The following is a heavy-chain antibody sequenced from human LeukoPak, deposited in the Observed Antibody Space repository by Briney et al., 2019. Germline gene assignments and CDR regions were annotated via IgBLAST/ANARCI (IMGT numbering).Heavy chain of an antibody. V-gene: IGHV4-30-2*05. J-gene: IGHJ2*01. CDR2: IYHSGST. CDR3: ARDLPGRGGYFDL. CDR1: GGSISSGGYS. D-gene: IGHD1-26*01. Sequence: SETLSLTCAVSGGSISSGGYSWSWIRQPPGKGLEWIGYIYHSGSTYYNPSLESRVSMSVDTSKNQFSLELSSVTAADTAVYYCARDLPGRGGYFDLWGRGSLVTVSS.